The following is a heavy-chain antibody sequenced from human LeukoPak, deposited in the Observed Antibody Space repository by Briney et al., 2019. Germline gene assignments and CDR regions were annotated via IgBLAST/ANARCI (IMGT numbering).Heavy chain of an antibody. J-gene: IGHJ4*02. Sequence: GGSLRLSCAASGFTFDDYGMSWVRQAPGKGLEWVSGINWNGGSTGYADSVKGRFTISRDNAKNSLYLQMNSLRAEDTAVYYCARGAINYYDSSGYSDYWGQGTLVTVSS. V-gene: IGHV3-20*04. CDR3: ARGAINYYDSSGYSDY. CDR2: INWNGGST. D-gene: IGHD3-22*01. CDR1: GFTFDDYG.